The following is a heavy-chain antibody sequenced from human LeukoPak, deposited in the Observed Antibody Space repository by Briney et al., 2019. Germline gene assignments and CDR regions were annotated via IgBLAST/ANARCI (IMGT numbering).Heavy chain of an antibody. Sequence: ASVKVSCKASGGTFSSYTISWVRQAPGQGLEWMGRIIPILGIANYAQKFQGRVTITADKSTSTAYMELSSLRSEDTAVYYCASSGXGYGDAFDIWGQGTMVTVSS. D-gene: IGHD5-24*01. CDR2: IIPILGIA. CDR3: ASSGXGYGDAFDI. CDR1: GGTFSSYT. V-gene: IGHV1-69*02. J-gene: IGHJ3*02.